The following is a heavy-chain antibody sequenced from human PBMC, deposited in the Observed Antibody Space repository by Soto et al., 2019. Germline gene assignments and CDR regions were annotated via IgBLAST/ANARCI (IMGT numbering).Heavy chain of an antibody. V-gene: IGHV3-33*01. CDR2: IWYDGSQK. Sequence: QVRLVESGGGVVQPGRSLRLSCAASGFTFHTYGMNWVRQAPGKGPEWVAVIWYDGSQKEYADSVKGRFTISRDNSRNTMYLQMNSLTVEDTAVYYCARVDCTGNNCRPYYYYDMDVWGQGTTVTVSS. CDR1: GFTFHTYG. D-gene: IGHD2-8*02. J-gene: IGHJ6*02. CDR3: ARVDCTGNNCRPYYYYDMDV.